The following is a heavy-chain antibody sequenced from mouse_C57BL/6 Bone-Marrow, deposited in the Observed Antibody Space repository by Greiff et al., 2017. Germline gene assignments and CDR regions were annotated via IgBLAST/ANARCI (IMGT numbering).Heavy chain of an antibody. V-gene: IGHV1-81*01. CDR2: IYPRSGNT. CDR3: AKKYYGSSYGYFDV. D-gene: IGHD1-1*01. J-gene: IGHJ1*03. Sequence: VQLQQSGAELARPGASVKLSCKASGYTFTSYGISWVKQRTGQGLEWIGEIYPRSGNTYYNEKFKGKATLTADKSSSTAYMELRSLTSEDSAVYFGAKKYYGSSYGYFDVWGTGTTVTVSS. CDR1: GYTFTSYG.